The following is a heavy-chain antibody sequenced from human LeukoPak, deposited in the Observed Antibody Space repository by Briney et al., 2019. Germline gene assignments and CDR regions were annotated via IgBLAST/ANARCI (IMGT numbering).Heavy chain of an antibody. J-gene: IGHJ4*02. V-gene: IGHV3-74*01. CDR3: ARRSGYYNYFDY. D-gene: IGHD3-22*01. CDR1: GFTFSSYW. CDR2: IKYDGSST. Sequence: PGGSLRLSCAASGFTFSSYWMHWVRQAPGKGLVWVSRIKYDGSSTNYADSVKGRFTISRDNAKNSLYLQMDSLRAEDTAVYYCARRSGYYNYFDYWGQGTLVTVSS.